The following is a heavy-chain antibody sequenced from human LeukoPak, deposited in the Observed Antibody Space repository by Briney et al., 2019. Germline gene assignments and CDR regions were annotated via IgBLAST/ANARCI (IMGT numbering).Heavy chain of an antibody. CDR3: AKEGSLTTVTAGEFDY. Sequence: GGSLRLSCAASGFTFSSHAMSWVRQAPGKGLEWVSVISGSGGSTYYADSVKGRFTISRDNAKNSLYLQMNSLRAEDTAVYYCAKEGSLTTVTAGEFDYWGQGTLVTVSS. V-gene: IGHV3-23*01. D-gene: IGHD4-17*01. CDR2: ISGSGGST. CDR1: GFTFSSHA. J-gene: IGHJ4*02.